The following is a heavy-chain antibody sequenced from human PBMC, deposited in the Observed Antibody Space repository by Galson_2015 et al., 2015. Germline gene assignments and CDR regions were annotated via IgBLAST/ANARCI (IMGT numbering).Heavy chain of an antibody. CDR3: ARRPFYGDYFDY. CDR1: GFSLSTNGVG. V-gene: IGHV2-5*02. J-gene: IGHJ4*02. Sequence: ALVKPTQTLTLTCTFSGFSLSTNGVGVGWIRQPPRKALEWLALIYWDDDKRYSPSLKSRLAITKDTSKNQVVLTMTNMDPVDTATYYCARRPFYGDYFDYWGQGTLVTVSS. CDR2: IYWDDDK. D-gene: IGHD4-17*01.